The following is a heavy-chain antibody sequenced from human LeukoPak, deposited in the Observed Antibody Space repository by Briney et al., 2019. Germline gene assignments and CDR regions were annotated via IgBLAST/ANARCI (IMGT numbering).Heavy chain of an antibody. CDR2: IYYSGSA. CDR1: GVSISSYY. Sequence: SETLSLTCTVSGVSISSYYWSWIRQPPGKGLEWIGYIYYSGSANYNPSLKSRVTISVDTSKNQFSLKLSSVTAADTDVYYCARYGSEQYYFDYWGQGTLVTVSS. J-gene: IGHJ4*02. CDR3: ARYGSEQYYFDY. V-gene: IGHV4-59*08. D-gene: IGHD3-10*01.